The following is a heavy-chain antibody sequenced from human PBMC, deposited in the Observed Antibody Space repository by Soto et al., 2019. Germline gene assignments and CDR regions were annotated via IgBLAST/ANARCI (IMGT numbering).Heavy chain of an antibody. CDR2: IIPIFGTA. CDR1: GGTFSSYA. D-gene: IGHD6-13*01. Sequence: SVKVSCKASGGTFSSYAISWVRQAPGQGLEWMGGIIPIFGTANYAQKFQGRVTITADESTSTAYMELSSLRSEDTAVYYCARDNSSSWYGYYYYGMDVWGQGTTVTVSS. V-gene: IGHV1-69*13. CDR3: ARDNSSSWYGYYYYGMDV. J-gene: IGHJ6*02.